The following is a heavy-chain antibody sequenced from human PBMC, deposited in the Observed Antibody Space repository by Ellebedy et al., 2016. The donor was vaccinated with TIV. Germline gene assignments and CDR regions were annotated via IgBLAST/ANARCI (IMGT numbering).Heavy chain of an antibody. CDR2: ISGDSYYI. CDR3: AKSNFGGHLPFDS. V-gene: IGHV3-21*01. D-gene: IGHD4-23*01. Sequence: GGSLRLSCTASGLSFNTYSPHWVRQAPGKGLEWVASISGDSYYIYYRDSVKGRFIISRDNAQRSMYLQMNSLRAEDTALYYCAKSNFGGHLPFDSWGRGTLVTVSS. CDR1: GLSFNTYS. J-gene: IGHJ4*02.